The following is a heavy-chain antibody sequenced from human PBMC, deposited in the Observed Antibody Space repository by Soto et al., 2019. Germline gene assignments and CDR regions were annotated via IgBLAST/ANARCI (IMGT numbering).Heavy chain of an antibody. D-gene: IGHD2-2*01. V-gene: IGHV3-7*01. CDR3: AREPDMVVVPAATGLEGPRGKPTIGRDAFDI. J-gene: IGHJ3*02. CDR1: GFTFSSYW. CDR2: IKQDGSEK. Sequence: EVQLVESGGGLVQPGGSLRLSCAASGFTFSSYWMSWVRQAPGKGLEWVANIKQDGSEKYYVDSVKGRFTISRDNAKNSLYLQMNSLRAEDTAVYYRAREPDMVVVPAATGLEGPRGKPTIGRDAFDIWGQGTMVTVSS.